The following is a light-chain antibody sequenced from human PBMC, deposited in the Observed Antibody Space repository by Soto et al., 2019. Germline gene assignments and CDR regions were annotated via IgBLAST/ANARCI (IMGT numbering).Light chain of an antibody. CDR1: QSVSSNS. J-gene: IGKJ3*01. V-gene: IGKV3-20*01. CDR2: AAS. CDR3: QQHGSWGIT. Sequence: EIVMTQSPATLSVSPGERATLSCRSSQSVSSNSLAWHQQKPGQAPRLLMYAASSRAAGIPDRFSGSGSGTDFTLTISGLEPEDFAVYYCQQHGSWGITFGPGTKVDIK.